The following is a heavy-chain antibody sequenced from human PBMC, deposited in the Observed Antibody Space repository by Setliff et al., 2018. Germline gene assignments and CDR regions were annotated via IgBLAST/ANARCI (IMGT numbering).Heavy chain of an antibody. Sequence: GGSLRLSCEVSGFIVSNNEMSWVRQAPGKGLEWVSVTYSDGRTNYADSVKGRFTISRDNSKNTLYLQMNSLRAEDTAVYFCAAGTYSSGYWGQGTLVTVSS. J-gene: IGHJ4*02. CDR1: GFIVSNNE. CDR2: TYSDGRT. D-gene: IGHD3-10*01. CDR3: AAGTYSSGY. V-gene: IGHV3-53*01.